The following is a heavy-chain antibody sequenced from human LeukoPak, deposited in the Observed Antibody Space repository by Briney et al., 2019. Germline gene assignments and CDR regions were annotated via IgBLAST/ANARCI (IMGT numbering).Heavy chain of an antibody. D-gene: IGHD3-22*01. CDR2: INHSGST. CDR3: ASRIAARANTYYYDSSGYLDY. J-gene: IGHJ4*02. Sequence: SETLSLTCAVYGGSFSGYYWSWIRQPPGKGLEWIGEINHSGSTNYNPSLKSRVTISVDTSKNQFSLKLSSVTAADTAVYYCASRIAARANTYYYDSSGYLDYWGQGTLVTVSS. V-gene: IGHV4-34*01. CDR1: GGSFSGYY.